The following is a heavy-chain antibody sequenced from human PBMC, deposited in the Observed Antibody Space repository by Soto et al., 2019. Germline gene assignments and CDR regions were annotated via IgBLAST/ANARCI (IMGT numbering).Heavy chain of an antibody. CDR2: IYYSGST. J-gene: IGHJ5*02. Sequence: SETLSLTCAVSGYSISSGYYWGWIRQHPGKGLEWIGYIYYSGSTYYNPSLKSRVTISVDTSKNQFSLKLSSVTAADTAVYYCARAKKGIAAAENWFDPWGQGTLVTVSS. D-gene: IGHD6-13*01. CDR3: ARAKKGIAAAENWFDP. V-gene: IGHV4-31*11. CDR1: GYSISSGYY.